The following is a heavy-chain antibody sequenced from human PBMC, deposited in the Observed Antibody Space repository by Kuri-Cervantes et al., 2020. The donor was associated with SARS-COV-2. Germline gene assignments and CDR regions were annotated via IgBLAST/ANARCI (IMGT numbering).Heavy chain of an antibody. Sequence: GHPLVQLVTVPSGKCTFLRYSLRTSGMRESWIRQPPGKALEWLARIDWDDDKFYSTSLKTRLTISKDTSKNQVVLTMTNMDPVDTATYYCARIPAVAGFFVDCGQATLVTVSS. D-gene: IGHD6-19*01. V-gene: IGHV2-70*04. CDR1: RYSLRTSGMR. CDR3: ARIPAVAGFFVD. J-gene: IGHJ4*02. CDR2: IDWDDDK.